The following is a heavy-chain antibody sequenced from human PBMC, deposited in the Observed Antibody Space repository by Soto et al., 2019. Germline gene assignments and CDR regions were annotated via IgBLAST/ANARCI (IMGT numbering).Heavy chain of an antibody. CDR2: TSHDGSTK. J-gene: IGHJ3*02. CDR3: AKGSSSGWKGSFDI. CDR1: GFTFSSFG. Sequence: QVQLVESGGGVVQPGRSLRLSCAASGFTFSSFGMHWVRQAPGKGLEWVAVTSHDGSTKYYADSVKGRFTISRDNSKNTLYLQMNSLRTEDTAVYYCAKGSSSGWKGSFDIWGQGTMVIVSS. V-gene: IGHV3-30*18. D-gene: IGHD6-19*01.